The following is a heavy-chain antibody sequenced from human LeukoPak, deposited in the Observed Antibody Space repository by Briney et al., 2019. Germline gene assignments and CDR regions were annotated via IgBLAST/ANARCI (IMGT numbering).Heavy chain of an antibody. CDR1: GGSLSSSSYY. CDR2: IYYSGST. Sequence: SETLSLTCTVSGGSLSSSSYYWGWIRQPPGKGLEWLGSIYYSGSTYYNPSLKSRVTISVDTSKNQFSLKLSSVTAADTAVYYCARHPRTAMVGFDYWGQGTLVTVSS. D-gene: IGHD5-18*01. J-gene: IGHJ4*02. V-gene: IGHV4-39*01. CDR3: ARHPRTAMVGFDY.